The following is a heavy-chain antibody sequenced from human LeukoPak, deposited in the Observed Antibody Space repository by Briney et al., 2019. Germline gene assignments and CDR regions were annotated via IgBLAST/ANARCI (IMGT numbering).Heavy chain of an antibody. V-gene: IGHV5-51*01. D-gene: IGHD6-6*01. CDR2: IYPGDSDT. J-gene: IGHJ4*02. CDR3: ARGRYSSSAYYFDY. Sequence: PGESLKISCKGSGYTFTSYWIGWVRQMPGKGLEWMGIIYPGDSDTRYSPSFQGQVTISADKSVSTAYLQWSSLKASDTAMHYCARGRYSSSAYYFDYWGQGTLVTVSS. CDR1: GYTFTSYW.